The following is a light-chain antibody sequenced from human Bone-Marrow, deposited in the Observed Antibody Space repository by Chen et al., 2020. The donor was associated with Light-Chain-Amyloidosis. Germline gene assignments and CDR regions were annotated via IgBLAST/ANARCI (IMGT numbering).Light chain of an antibody. Sequence: QSALTQPPSLSAAPGPNVTISCPGGTSNIGKNYVSWYHQLPGTAPKLLMYDSNKRPSGMPDRFSGTPSRTSAALGITGLQPGDEADYYCGTWDVSLSGRVFGGGTRLTVL. V-gene: IGLV1-51*01. CDR2: DSN. CDR3: GTWDVSLSGRV. J-gene: IGLJ3*02. CDR1: TSNIGKNY.